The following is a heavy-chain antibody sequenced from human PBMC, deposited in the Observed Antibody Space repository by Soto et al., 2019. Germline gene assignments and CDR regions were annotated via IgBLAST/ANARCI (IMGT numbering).Heavy chain of an antibody. CDR1: GGSISSYY. J-gene: IGHJ6*02. CDR3: ARDLMYSSSSRTDYYYYYGMEV. V-gene: IGHV4-59*01. CDR2: IYYSGST. Sequence: PEETLSLTCTVSGGSISSYYWSWIRQPPGKGLEWIGYIYYSGSTNYNPSLKSRVTISVDTSKNQFSLKLSSVTAADTAVYYCARDLMYSSSSRTDYYYYYGMEVWGQGTTVTVSS. D-gene: IGHD6-6*01.